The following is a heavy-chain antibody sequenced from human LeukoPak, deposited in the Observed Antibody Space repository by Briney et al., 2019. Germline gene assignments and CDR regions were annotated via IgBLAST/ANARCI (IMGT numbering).Heavy chain of an antibody. CDR2: ISSSSSYI. D-gene: IGHD3-22*01. J-gene: IGHJ6*02. CDR1: GFTFSSYS. V-gene: IGHV3-21*01. Sequence: GGSLRLSCAASGFTFSSYSMNWVRQAPGKGLEWVSSISSSSSYIYYAASVKGRFTISRDNAKNSLYLQMNSLRAEDTAVYYCARVPDYYDSSGHHFYGMDVWGQGTTVTVSS. CDR3: ARVPDYYDSSGHHFYGMDV.